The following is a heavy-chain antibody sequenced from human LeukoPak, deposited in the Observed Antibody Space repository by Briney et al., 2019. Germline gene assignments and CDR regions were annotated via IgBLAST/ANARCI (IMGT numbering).Heavy chain of an antibody. V-gene: IGHV3-23*01. Sequence: GGSLRLSCAASGFTFISYAMSWVRPAPGKGLEWVSAISGSGGSIYYADSVKGRFTVSRDNSKNTLFLQMNTLRAEDTAVYYCAKDEDARPMYFQDWGQGTLVTVSA. CDR3: AKDEDARPMYFQD. D-gene: IGHD3-10*02. CDR1: GFTFISYA. J-gene: IGHJ1*01. CDR2: ISGSGGSI.